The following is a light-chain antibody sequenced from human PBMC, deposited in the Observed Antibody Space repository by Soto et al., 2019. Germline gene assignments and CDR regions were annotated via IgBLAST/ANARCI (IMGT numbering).Light chain of an antibody. V-gene: IGLV2-11*01. CDR2: DVN. Sequence: QSALTQPRSVSGSPGQSVTISCTGTNTDVGNYNYVSWYQQHPGKAPKLMIYDVNKRPSGVSDRFSGSKSGNTASLTISGLQAQDEADYYCCSYAGSRFVVLGGGTQLTVL. J-gene: IGLJ2*01. CDR3: CSYAGSRFVV. CDR1: NTDVGNYNY.